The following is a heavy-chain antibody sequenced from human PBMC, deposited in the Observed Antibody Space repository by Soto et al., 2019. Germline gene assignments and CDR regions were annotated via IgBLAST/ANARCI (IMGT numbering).Heavy chain of an antibody. CDR1: GFTFDDYA. CDR2: ISWNSGSI. J-gene: IGHJ6*03. D-gene: IGHD3-10*01. Sequence: GGSLRLSCAASGFTFDDYAMHWVRQAPGKGLEWVAGISWNSGSIGYADSVKGRFTISRDSAKNSLYLQMDSLRAEDTALYYCAKDISYGSGRGYYYMDVWGKGTTVTVSS. V-gene: IGHV3-9*01. CDR3: AKDISYGSGRGYYYMDV.